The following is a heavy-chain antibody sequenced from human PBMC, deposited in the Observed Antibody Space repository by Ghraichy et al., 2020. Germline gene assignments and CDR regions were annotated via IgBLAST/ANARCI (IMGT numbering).Heavy chain of an antibody. CDR3: AKSIVGALDAFDI. D-gene: IGHD1-26*01. J-gene: IGHJ3*02. Sequence: GESLNISCAASGFTFSSYAMSWVRQAPGKGLEWVSAISGSGGSTYYADSVKGRFTISRDNSKNTLYLQMNSLRAEDTAVYYCAKSIVGALDAFDIWGQGTMVTVSS. CDR1: GFTFSSYA. CDR2: ISGSGGST. V-gene: IGHV3-23*01.